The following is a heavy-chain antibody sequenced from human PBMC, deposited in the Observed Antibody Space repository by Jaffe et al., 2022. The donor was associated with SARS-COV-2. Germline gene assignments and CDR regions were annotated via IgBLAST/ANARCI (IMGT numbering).Heavy chain of an antibody. J-gene: IGHJ4*02. CDR2: ISSDVYSK. Sequence: QVQLVESGGGVVQPGRSLRLSCVASGFTFSSFGMHWVRQAPGKGLEWVAVISSDVYSKHYVDSVKGRFTISRDNSKNTLNLQMNSLRIEDTAVYYCVKGDYDRSGYYAPAPDYWGQGTLVTVSS. CDR1: GFTFSSFG. CDR3: VKGDYDRSGYYAPAPDY. V-gene: IGHV3-30*18. D-gene: IGHD3-22*01.